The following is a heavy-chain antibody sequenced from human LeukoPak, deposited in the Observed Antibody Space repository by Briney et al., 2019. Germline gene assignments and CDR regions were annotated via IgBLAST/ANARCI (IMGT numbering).Heavy chain of an antibody. CDR1: GFTVSSNY. CDR3: ATYSSSRGSDY. CDR2: IYSGGST. J-gene: IGHJ4*02. D-gene: IGHD6-13*01. Sequence: GGSLRLSCAASGFTVSSNYMSWVRQAPGKGLEWVSVIYSGGSTYYADSVKGRFTISRDNSKNTLYLQMNSLRAEDTAVYYCATYSSSRGSDYWGQGTLVTVSS. V-gene: IGHV3-66*01.